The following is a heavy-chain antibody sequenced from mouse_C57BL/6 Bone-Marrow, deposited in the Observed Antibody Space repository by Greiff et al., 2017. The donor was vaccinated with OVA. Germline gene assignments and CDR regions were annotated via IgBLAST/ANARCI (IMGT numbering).Heavy chain of an antibody. J-gene: IGHJ1*03. CDR1: GFTFSSYG. V-gene: IGHV5-6*01. CDR2: ISSGGSYT. Sequence: VQLKESGGDLVKPGGSLKLSCAASGFTFSSYGMSWVRQTPDKRLEWVATISSGGSYTYYPDSVKGRFTISRDNAKNTLYLQMSSLKSEDTAMYYCAKTGRYFDVWGTGTTVTVSS. CDR3: AKTGRYFDV.